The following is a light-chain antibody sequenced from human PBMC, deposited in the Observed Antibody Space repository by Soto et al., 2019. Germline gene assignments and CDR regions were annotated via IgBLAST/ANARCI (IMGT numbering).Light chain of an antibody. V-gene: IGLV2-8*01. CDR2: EVS. Sequence: QSVLTQPPSASGSPGQSVTISCTGTSSDVGGYNYVSWYQQHPGKAPKLMIYEVSKQPSGVPDRFSGSKSGNTASLTVSGLQAEDEADYYCSSYAGSNNLGVFGGGTQLTVL. J-gene: IGLJ2*01. CDR1: SSDVGGYNY. CDR3: SSYAGSNNLGV.